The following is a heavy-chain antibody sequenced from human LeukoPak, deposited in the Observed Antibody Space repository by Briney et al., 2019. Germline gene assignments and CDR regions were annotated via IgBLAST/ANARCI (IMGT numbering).Heavy chain of an antibody. J-gene: IGHJ4*02. Sequence: PGGSLRLSCAAYGFAFRTFAMSWVRQAPGKGLEWVSGISGSGDNTYYADSVKSRFTISRDNSKNTLYVQVNSLGTEDTAAYYCAKGSYYDSSGSFYFDYWGQGTLVTVSS. V-gene: IGHV3-23*01. CDR1: GFAFRTFA. D-gene: IGHD3-22*01. CDR2: ISGSGDNT. CDR3: AKGSYYDSSGSFYFDY.